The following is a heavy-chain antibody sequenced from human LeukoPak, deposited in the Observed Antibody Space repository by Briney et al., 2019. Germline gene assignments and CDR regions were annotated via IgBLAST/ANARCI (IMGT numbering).Heavy chain of an antibody. Sequence: SETLSLTCAVYGGSFSGYYWSWIRQPPGKGLAWIGEINHSGSTNYNPSLKSRVTISVDTSKNQFSLKLSSVTAADTAVYYCAREAYVWGSYRYATYYFDYWGQGTLVTVSS. CDR2: INHSGST. CDR3: AREAYVWGSYRYATYYFDY. CDR1: GGSFSGYY. D-gene: IGHD3-16*02. V-gene: IGHV4-34*01. J-gene: IGHJ4*02.